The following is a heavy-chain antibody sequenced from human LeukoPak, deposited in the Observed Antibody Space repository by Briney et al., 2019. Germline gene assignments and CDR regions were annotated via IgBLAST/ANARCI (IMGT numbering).Heavy chain of an antibody. CDR2: IYPGESDT. Sequence: GGSLEISCKGSGCLFTSYWIGWVRQVPGKGLEGMGIIYPGESDTRYSPSFQGQVTISADKSISTAYLQWSSLKASDTAMYYCARLPRGFGELFGPFDYWGQGTLVTVSS. J-gene: IGHJ4*02. D-gene: IGHD3-10*01. V-gene: IGHV5-51*01. CDR3: ARLPRGFGELFGPFDY. CDR1: GCLFTSYW.